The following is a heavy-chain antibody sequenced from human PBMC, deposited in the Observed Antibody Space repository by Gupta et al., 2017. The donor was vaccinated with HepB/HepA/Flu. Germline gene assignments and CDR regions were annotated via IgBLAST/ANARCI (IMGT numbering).Heavy chain of an antibody. CDR2: IIPILGIA. Sequence: QVQLVQSGAEVKKPGSSVKVSCKASGGTFSSYAISWVRQAPGQGLEWMGRIIPILGIANYAQKFQGRVTITADKSTSTAYMELSSLRSEDTAVYYCASDLDLSEQPLDYWGQGTLVTVSS. CDR1: GGTFSSYA. CDR3: ASDLDLSEQPLDY. V-gene: IGHV1-69*04. J-gene: IGHJ4*02. D-gene: IGHD3-9*01.